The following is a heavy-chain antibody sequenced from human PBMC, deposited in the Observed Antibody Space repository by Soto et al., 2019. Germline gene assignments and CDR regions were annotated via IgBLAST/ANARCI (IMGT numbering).Heavy chain of an antibody. V-gene: IGHV4-59*01. CDR3: ARASIAAAGTHFDY. D-gene: IGHD6-13*01. J-gene: IGHJ4*02. CDR2: IYYSGST. Sequence: SETLSLTCTVSGGSISSYYWSWIRQPPGKGLEWIGYIYYSGSTNYNPSLKSRVTISVDTSKNQFSLKLSSVTAADMAVYYCARASIAAAGTHFDYWGQGTLVTVSS. CDR1: GGSISSYY.